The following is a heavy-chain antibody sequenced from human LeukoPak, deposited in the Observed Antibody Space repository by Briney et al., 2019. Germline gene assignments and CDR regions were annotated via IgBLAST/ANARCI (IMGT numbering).Heavy chain of an antibody. CDR2: ISSSSSYI. CDR3: ARDLRVDFWSGPSGAEPNAFDI. J-gene: IGHJ3*02. V-gene: IGHV3-21*01. Sequence: TGGSLRLSCAASGFTFSSYSMNWVRQAPGKGLEWVSSISSSSSYIYYADSVKGRFTISRENAKNSLYLQMNSLRAEDTAVYYCARDLRVDFWSGPSGAEPNAFDIWGQGTMVTVSS. D-gene: IGHD3-3*01. CDR1: GFTFSSYS.